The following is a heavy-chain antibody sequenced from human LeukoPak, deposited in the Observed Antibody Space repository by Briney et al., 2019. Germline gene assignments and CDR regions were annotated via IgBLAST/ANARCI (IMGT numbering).Heavy chain of an antibody. CDR1: GFTFSSYW. CDR3: ARDSYSSGWYYYYYYYMDV. CDR2: IKQDGSEK. V-gene: IGHV3-7*01. D-gene: IGHD6-19*01. J-gene: IGHJ6*03. Sequence: GGSLRLSCAASGFTFSSYWMSWVRQAPGKGLNWVANIKQDGSEKYYVDSVKGRFTISRDNAKNSLYLQMNSLRAEDTAVYYCARDSYSSGWYYYYYYYMDVWGKGTTVTVSS.